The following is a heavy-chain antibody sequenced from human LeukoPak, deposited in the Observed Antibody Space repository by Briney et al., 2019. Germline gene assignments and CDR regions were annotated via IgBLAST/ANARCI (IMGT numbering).Heavy chain of an antibody. V-gene: IGHV4-4*07. Sequence: SETLSLTCTVSGGSISSYFWSWIRQPAGKGLEWIGRIYTSGSTDYNPSLKSRVTMSVDTSKNQFSLKLTSVIAADTAVYYCATDGDYYDSGTYSGHWGQGTLVTVSS. D-gene: IGHD3-10*01. CDR1: GGSISSYF. CDR2: IYTSGST. CDR3: ATDGDYYDSGTYSGH. J-gene: IGHJ4*02.